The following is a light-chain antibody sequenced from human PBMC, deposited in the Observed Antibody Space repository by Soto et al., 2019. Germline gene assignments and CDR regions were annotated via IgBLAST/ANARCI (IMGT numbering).Light chain of an antibody. V-gene: IGLV2-8*01. CDR3: SSYAGSNNLV. CDR2: EVI. CDR1: SSDVGGYNY. Sequence: QSALTQPPSASGSPGQSVTISCTGTSSDVGGYNYVSWYQQHPGKAPKLMIYEVIKRPSGVPDRFSGSKSGITASLTVSGLQAEDEADYYCSSYAGSNNLVFGGGTKLTVL. J-gene: IGLJ2*01.